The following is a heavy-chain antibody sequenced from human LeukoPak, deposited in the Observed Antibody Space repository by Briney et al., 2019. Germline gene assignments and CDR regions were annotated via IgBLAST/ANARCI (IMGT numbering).Heavy chain of an antibody. J-gene: IGHJ4*02. V-gene: IGHV3-48*01. D-gene: IGHD4-17*01. CDR2: ISSTSSTI. CDR1: GFTFTSYS. Sequence: GGSLRLSCGASGFTFTSYSMNWVRQALGEGLEWVSCISSTSSTIYYASSVKGGLTTSRDNSKSSMYLQMNSLGAEDAAVYYCARHYYGDYYFDYWGQGTLVTVSS. CDR3: ARHYYGDYYFDY.